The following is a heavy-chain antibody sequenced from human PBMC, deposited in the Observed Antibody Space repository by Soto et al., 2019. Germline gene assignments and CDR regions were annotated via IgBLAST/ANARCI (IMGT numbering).Heavy chain of an antibody. CDR2: IYYSGTT. CDR3: ARCSLVVVPAPGFDP. J-gene: IGHJ5*02. V-gene: IGHV4-31*03. Sequence: SETLSLTCTVSGGSISSGGYYWSWIRQHPGKGLEWIGYIYYSGTTYYNPSLKSRVTISVDTSKNQFSLKLSSVSAADTALYYCARCSLVVVPAPGFDPWGRGTLVTVSS. D-gene: IGHD2-2*01. CDR1: GGSISSGGYY.